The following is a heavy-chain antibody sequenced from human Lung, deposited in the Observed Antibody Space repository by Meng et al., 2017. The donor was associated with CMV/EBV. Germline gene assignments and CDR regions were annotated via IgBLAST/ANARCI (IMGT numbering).Heavy chain of an antibody. CDR2: IYYSGSS. D-gene: IGHD2-2*02. V-gene: IGHV4-39*07. Sequence: SETLSLXCTVSGSSISSSSYYWGWIRQPPGKGLEWIGSIYYSGSSYDNPSLKSRVTISVDTSKNQFSLKLSSVTAADTAVYYCARATGYCSSTSCYTTFYYYYGMDVXGQGXTVTVSS. CDR3: ARATGYCSSTSCYTTFYYYYGMDV. J-gene: IGHJ6*02. CDR1: GSSISSSSYY.